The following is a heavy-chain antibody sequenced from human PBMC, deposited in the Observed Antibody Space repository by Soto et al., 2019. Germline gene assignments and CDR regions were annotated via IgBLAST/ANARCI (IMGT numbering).Heavy chain of an antibody. CDR2: LKSVSDGGRA. V-gene: IGHV3-15*02. CDR1: GFPIDKAW. D-gene: IGHD3-3*01. Sequence: EVQLVESGGALVKPGGSLTLSCAVSGFPIDKAWMGWVRQRPGKGLEWVGRLKSVSDGGRAEYTAPVKDRFTISRDDSKNMLYLQMNSLKAEDTGVYFCTTMRWNFWSTAWGRGTLVTVSS. J-gene: IGHJ5*02. CDR3: TTMRWNFWSTA.